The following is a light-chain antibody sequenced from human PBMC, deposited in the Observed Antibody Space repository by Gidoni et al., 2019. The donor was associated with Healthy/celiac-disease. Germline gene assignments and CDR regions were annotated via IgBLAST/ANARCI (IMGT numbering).Light chain of an antibody. Sequence: DIHMTQSPSSLSASVGDRVTITCRASQSISSYLNWYQQKPGKAPKLLIYAASSLQSGVPSRFSGSGSGTDFTLTISSLQPEDFATYYCQQSYSTPETFGKGTKVEIK. J-gene: IGKJ1*01. V-gene: IGKV1-39*01. CDR3: QQSYSTPET. CDR2: AAS. CDR1: QSISSY.